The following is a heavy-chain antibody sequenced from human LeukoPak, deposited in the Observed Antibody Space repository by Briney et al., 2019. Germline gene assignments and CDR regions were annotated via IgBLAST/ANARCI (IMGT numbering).Heavy chain of an antibody. CDR3: ARDFDPHKRGYCSSTGCPFDP. CDR1: GGSISSSSYY. Sequence: SETLSLTCTVSGGSISSSSYYWGWIRQPPGKGLEWIGSIYYSGSTYYNPSLKSRVTISVDTSKNQFSLKLSSVTAADTAVYYCARDFDPHKRGYCSSTGCPFDPWGQGTLVTVSS. J-gene: IGHJ5*02. CDR2: IYYSGST. V-gene: IGHV4-39*07. D-gene: IGHD2-2*01.